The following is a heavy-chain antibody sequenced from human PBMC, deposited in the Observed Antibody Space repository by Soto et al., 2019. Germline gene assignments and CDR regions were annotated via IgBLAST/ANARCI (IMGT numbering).Heavy chain of an antibody. CDR2: LSYTVNSYNP. CDR3: TLSGHYLLDF. J-gene: IGHJ4*01. CDR1: GASISGSDHY. Sequence: QVQLQESGPGLVKASQTLSLTCTVSGASISGSDHYWSWIRQPPGKGLEWIGHLSYTVNSYNPYYNPSVQNRPSMSLDTVKDQFFRDMTSGIAGDTDDYFSTLSGHYLLDFGGHGALGSVSS. D-gene: IGHD3-3*01. V-gene: IGHV4-30-4*01.